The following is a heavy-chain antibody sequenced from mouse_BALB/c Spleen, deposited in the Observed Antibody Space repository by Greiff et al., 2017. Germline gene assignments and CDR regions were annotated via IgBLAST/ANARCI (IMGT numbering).Heavy chain of an antibody. CDR2: ISSGGSYT. J-gene: IGHJ4*01. Sequence: EVQVVESGGGLVKPGGSLKLSCAASGFTFSSYAMSWVRQTPEKRLEWVATISSGGSYTYYPDSVKGRFTISRDNAKNTLYLQMSSLRSEDTAMYYCARGGYGNYDAMDYWGQGTSVTVSS. CDR3: ARGGYGNYDAMDY. CDR1: GFTFSSYA. D-gene: IGHD2-10*02. V-gene: IGHV5-9-3*01.